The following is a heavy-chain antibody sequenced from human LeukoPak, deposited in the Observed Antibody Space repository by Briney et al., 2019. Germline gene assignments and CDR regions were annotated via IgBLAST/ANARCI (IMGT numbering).Heavy chain of an antibody. CDR3: ARVRTQSSNAFDI. D-gene: IGHD1-14*01. J-gene: IGHJ3*02. Sequence: PSQTLSLTCTVSGGSISSGDYYWSWIRQPPGKGLEWIGYIYYSGSTYYNPSLKSRVTISVDTSKNQFSLKLSSVTAADTAVYYCARVRTQSSNAFDIWGQGTMVTVSS. CDR1: GGSISSGDYY. CDR2: IYYSGST. V-gene: IGHV4-30-4*08.